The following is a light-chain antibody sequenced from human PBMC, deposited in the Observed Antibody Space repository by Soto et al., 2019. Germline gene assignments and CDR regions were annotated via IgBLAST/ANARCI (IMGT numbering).Light chain of an antibody. V-gene: IGKV1-27*01. CDR2: AAS. J-gene: IGKJ4*01. CDR3: QKYNSAPLT. CDR1: QGISNY. Sequence: DIQMTQTPSSLSASVGARVTITCPASQGISNYLAWYQQKPGKVPKLLIYAASTLQSGVPSRFSGSGSGTDFTLTISSLQPEDVATYYCQKYNSAPLTGGGGNKVDIK.